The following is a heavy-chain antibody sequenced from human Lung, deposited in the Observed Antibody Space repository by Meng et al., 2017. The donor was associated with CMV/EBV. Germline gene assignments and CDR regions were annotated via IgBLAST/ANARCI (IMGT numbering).Heavy chain of an antibody. CDR3: ARDSRGSTWYLLAGYYYGSGV. CDR2: IIPVVGTV. D-gene: IGHD6-13*01. V-gene: IGHV1-69*06. Sequence: SVXVSXXPSGGTFSNYAITWVRQAPGQGLEWMGGIIPVVGTVNYPQKFQGRVTITADKSTSTVYMELSSLRSEDTAVYYCARDSRGSTWYLLAGYYYGSGVWGQGNXVNGYS. J-gene: IGHJ6*01. CDR1: GGTFSNYA.